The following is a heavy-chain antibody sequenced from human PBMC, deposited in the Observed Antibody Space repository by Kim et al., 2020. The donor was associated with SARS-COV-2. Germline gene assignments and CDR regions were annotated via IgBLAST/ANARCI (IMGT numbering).Heavy chain of an antibody. D-gene: IGHD6-19*01. Sequence: YEQKFQGRVTITADESTSTAYMELSSLRSEDTAVYYCASGTYSSGWYRDYWGQGTLVTVSS. CDR3: ASGTYSSGWYRDY. V-gene: IGHV1-69*01. J-gene: IGHJ4*02.